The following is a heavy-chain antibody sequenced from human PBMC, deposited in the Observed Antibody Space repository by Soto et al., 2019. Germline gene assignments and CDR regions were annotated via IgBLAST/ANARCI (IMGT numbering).Heavy chain of an antibody. CDR2: IYYSGST. CDR3: ARDRQGDYGDYNYYYYGMDV. J-gene: IGHJ6*02. V-gene: IGHV4-31*03. D-gene: IGHD4-17*01. Sequence: SETLSLTCTVSGGSISSGGYYWSWIRQHPGKGLEWIGYIYYSGSTYYNPSLKSRVTISVDTSKNQFSLKLTSVTAADTAVYYCARDRQGDYGDYNYYYYGMDVWGQGTTVTVSS. CDR1: GGSISSGGYY.